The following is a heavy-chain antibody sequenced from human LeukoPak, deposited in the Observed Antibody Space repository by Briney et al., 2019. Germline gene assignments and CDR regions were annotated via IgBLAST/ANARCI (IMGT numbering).Heavy chain of an antibody. Sequence: GESLKISCTGSGYSFTTYWIGWVRQMPGKGLEWMGIIYPGDSDTKYSPSFQGQVTISADKSISTAYLQWSSLKASDTAMYYCARLRSSRSTSCLDYWGQGTLVTVSS. CDR1: GYSFTTYW. CDR3: ARLRSSRSTSCLDY. J-gene: IGHJ4*02. CDR2: IYPGDSDT. D-gene: IGHD2-2*01. V-gene: IGHV5-51*01.